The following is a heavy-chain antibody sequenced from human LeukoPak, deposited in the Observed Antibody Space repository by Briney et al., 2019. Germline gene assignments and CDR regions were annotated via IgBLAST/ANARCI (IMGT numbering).Heavy chain of an antibody. Sequence: PSETLSLTCTVSGGSISSYYWSWIRQPPGKGLEWIGYIYYSGSTNYNPSLKSRVTISVDTSKNQFSLKLSSVTAADTAVYYCARDRVIVATINYYGMDVWGQGTTVTVSS. D-gene: IGHD5-12*01. CDR3: ARDRVIVATINYYGMDV. CDR2: IYYSGST. V-gene: IGHV4-59*01. J-gene: IGHJ6*02. CDR1: GGSISSYY.